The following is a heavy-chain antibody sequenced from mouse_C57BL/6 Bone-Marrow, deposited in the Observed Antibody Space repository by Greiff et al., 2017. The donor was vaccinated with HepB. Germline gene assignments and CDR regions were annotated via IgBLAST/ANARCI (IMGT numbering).Heavy chain of an antibody. V-gene: IGHV3-5*01. D-gene: IGHD4-1*01. CDR2: IYYSGTI. Sequence: VQLQQSGPGLVKPSQTVFLTCTVTGISITTGNYRWSWIRQFPGNKLEWIGYIYYSGTITYNPSLTSRTTITRDTPKNQFFLEMNSLTAEDTATYYCAREGGLGRRYFDYWGQGTTLTVSS. CDR1: GISITTGNYR. J-gene: IGHJ2*01. CDR3: AREGGLGRRYFDY.